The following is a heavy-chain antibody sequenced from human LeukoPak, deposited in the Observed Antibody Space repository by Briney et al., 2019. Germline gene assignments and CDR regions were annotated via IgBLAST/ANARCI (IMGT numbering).Heavy chain of an antibody. CDR3: ARAGYYYDSSGHPFDY. CDR2: INPNSGGT. J-gene: IGHJ4*02. D-gene: IGHD3-22*01. V-gene: IGHV1-2*02. CDR1: GYTFTGYY. Sequence: ASVKVSCKASGYTFTGYYMHWVRQAPGQGLEWVGWINPNSGGTNYAQKFQGRVTMTRDTSISTAYMELSRLRSDDTAVYYCARAGYYYDSSGHPFDYWGQGTLVTVSS.